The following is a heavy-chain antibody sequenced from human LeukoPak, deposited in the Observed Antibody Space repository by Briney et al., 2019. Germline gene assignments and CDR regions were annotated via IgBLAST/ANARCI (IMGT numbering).Heavy chain of an antibody. V-gene: IGHV4-59*01. CDR2: IYYSGST. Sequence: PSETLSLTCTVSGGSISSYYWSWIGQPPGKGLEWIGYIYYSGSTNYNPSLKSRVTISVDTSKNQFSLKLSSVTAADTAVYYCARATAPHYDFWSGYSLYYFDYWGQGTLVTVSS. CDR3: ARATAPHYDFWSGYSLYYFDY. D-gene: IGHD3-3*01. J-gene: IGHJ4*02. CDR1: GGSISSYY.